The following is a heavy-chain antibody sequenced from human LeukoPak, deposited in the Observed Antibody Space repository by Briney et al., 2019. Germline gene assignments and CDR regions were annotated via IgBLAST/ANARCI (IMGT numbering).Heavy chain of an antibody. CDR3: ASNYYGSGSLDY. CDR1: GGSISSYY. D-gene: IGHD3-10*01. Sequence: SETLSLTCTVSGGSISSYYWSWIRQPPGKGLEWIGYIYYSGSTNYNPSLKSRVTISVDTSKNQFSLKLSSVAAADTAVYYCASNYYGSGSLDYWGQGNLVTVSS. J-gene: IGHJ4*02. V-gene: IGHV4-59*08. CDR2: IYYSGST.